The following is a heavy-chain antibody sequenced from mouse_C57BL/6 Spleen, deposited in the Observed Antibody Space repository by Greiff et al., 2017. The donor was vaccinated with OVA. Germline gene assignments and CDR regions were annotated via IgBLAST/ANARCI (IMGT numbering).Heavy chain of an antibody. CDR3: ARGTSNYGYYYAMDY. CDR2: IDPSDSYT. V-gene: IGHV1-59*01. J-gene: IGHJ4*01. CDR1: GYTFTSYW. Sequence: QVQLQQPGAELVRPGTSVKLSCKASGYTFTSYWMHWVKQRPGQGLEWIGVIDPSDSYTNYNQKFKGKATLTVDTSSSTAYMQLSSLTSEDSAVYYCARGTSNYGYYYAMDYWGQGTSVTVSS. D-gene: IGHD2-5*01.